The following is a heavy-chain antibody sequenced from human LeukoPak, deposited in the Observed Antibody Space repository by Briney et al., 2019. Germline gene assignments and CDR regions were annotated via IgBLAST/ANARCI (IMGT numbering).Heavy chain of an antibody. V-gene: IGHV3-73*01. Sequence: GASVKVSCKASGYTFTGYYIHWVRQSPGKGLEWIGRIRTRTNNFAKAYAVSAKGRFTVSRDDSKNTAYLEMKSLRFEDTAVYFCTRADYGLDYWGQGTLVTVSS. CDR3: TRADYGLDY. D-gene: IGHD4-17*01. CDR2: IRTRTNNFAK. CDR1: GYTFTGYY. J-gene: IGHJ4*02.